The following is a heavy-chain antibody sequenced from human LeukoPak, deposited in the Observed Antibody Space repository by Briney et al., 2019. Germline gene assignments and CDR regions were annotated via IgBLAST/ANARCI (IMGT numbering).Heavy chain of an antibody. CDR1: GFTFNNFA. V-gene: IGHV3-23*01. J-gene: IGHJ4*02. CDR2: ISSAGETA. CDR3: AKYYYDSSASRGGFDS. D-gene: IGHD3-22*01. Sequence: GGSLRLSCSASGFTFNNFALSWVRQAPGKGLEWVSAISSAGETAFYADSVRDRFTISRDNSKNTVYLQMNTLRIEDMAIYCCAKYYYDSSASRGGFDSWGQGTLVTVSS.